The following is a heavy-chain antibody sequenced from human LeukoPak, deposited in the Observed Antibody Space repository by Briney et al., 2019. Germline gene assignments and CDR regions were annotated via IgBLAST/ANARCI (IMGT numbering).Heavy chain of an antibody. CDR2: ISGSGGST. CDR3: AKESITMIVRDPIP. Sequence: GGSLSLSCAASGFTFNSYAMSWVRPAPGKGLEWVSAISGSGGSTYYADSVKGRFTISRDNSKNTLYLQMNSLRAEDTAVYYCAKESITMIVRDPIPWGQGTLVTVSS. CDR1: GFTFNSYA. D-gene: IGHD3-22*01. V-gene: IGHV3-23*01. J-gene: IGHJ5*02.